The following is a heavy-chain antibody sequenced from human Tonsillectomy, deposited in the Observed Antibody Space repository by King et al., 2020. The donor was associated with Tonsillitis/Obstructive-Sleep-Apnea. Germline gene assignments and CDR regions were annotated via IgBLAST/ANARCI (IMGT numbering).Heavy chain of an antibody. D-gene: IGHD1-26*01. Sequence: VQLVESGGDLVQPGGSLRLSCSASGFTFSGHAMHWVRQAPGKGLQYVSAISSNGGSTDYADSVKGRFTISRDNSKNTLYLQMSGLRPEDTAVYYCVKGIKWSPYGMDVWGQGTTVTVSS. V-gene: IGHV3-64D*06. CDR1: GFTFSGHA. CDR3: VKGIKWSPYGMDV. CDR2: ISSNGGST. J-gene: IGHJ6*02.